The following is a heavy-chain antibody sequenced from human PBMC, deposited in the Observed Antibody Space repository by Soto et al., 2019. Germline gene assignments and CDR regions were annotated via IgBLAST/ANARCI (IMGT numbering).Heavy chain of an antibody. J-gene: IGHJ4*02. CDR1: GFTFSDHY. CDR3: ARGGPFGSGYYVYFDY. D-gene: IGHD3-3*01. V-gene: IGHV3-11*01. CDR2: ISLTGNSI. Sequence: QVQLVESGGGLVKPGGSLRLSCAASGFTFSDHYMGWVRQAPGKGLEWLSYISLTGNSIYYADSVRGRFTLSRDNAKNSLYLQINSVRGEDTAVYYCARGGPFGSGYYVYFDYWGQGTLVTVSS.